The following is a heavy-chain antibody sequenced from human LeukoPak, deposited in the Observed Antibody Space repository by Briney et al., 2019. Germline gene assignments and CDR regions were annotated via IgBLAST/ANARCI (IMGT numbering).Heavy chain of an antibody. Sequence: GRSLRLSCAASGFTFSTYAMHWVRQAPGKGLEWVSTIHPSGINTHHADSVKGRFTISRDNSKNTLYLQMNSLRVEDTAIYYCARDPSTLLPTDDSWGQGTLVAVSS. CDR2: IHPSGINT. V-gene: IGHV3-23*05. D-gene: IGHD2-2*01. J-gene: IGHJ4*02. CDR1: GFTFSTYA. CDR3: ARDPSTLLPTDDS.